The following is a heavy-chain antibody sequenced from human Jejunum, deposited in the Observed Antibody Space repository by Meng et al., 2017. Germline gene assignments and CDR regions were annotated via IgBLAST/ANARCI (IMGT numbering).Heavy chain of an antibody. CDR1: GFTFSNYA. Sequence: GESPKIFCAASGFTFSNYAMHWVRQAPGRGLEWVAVILYDGDYKYYADSVKGRFTISRDNSKNTLYLQMNSLRAEDTAVYFCARDPTDGVRPRGDLGFDIWGLGTMVTVSS. J-gene: IGHJ3*02. CDR3: ARDPTDGVRPRGDLGFDI. D-gene: IGHD4-17*01. V-gene: IGHV3-30*04. CDR2: ILYDGDYK.